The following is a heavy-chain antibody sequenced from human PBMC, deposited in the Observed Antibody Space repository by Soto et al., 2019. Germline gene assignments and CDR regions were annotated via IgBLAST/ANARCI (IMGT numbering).Heavy chain of an antibody. J-gene: IGHJ6*02. D-gene: IGHD6-19*01. CDR1: GFTFTNYA. CDR2: ISSSGGSS. Sequence: GSLRLSCTASGFTFTNYAMNWVRQAPGKGLEWVSSISSSGGSSFYADSVKGRFTVSRDNSRNTVFLQMSSLRTDDTAVYYCAKDLSAIAVAGTGYYYGLDVWGQGTTVIVSS. CDR3: AKDLSAIAVAGTGYYYGLDV. V-gene: IGHV3-23*01.